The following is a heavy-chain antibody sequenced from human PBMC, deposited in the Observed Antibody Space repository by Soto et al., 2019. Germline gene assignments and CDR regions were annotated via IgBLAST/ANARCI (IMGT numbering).Heavy chain of an antibody. CDR3: ARGGSSDWQVALDI. J-gene: IGHJ3*02. D-gene: IGHD6-19*01. Sequence: LSLTCAVYAGSFSHYYWNWIRQSPGKGLEWIGKIKHSGSSNYNPSLRSRVSTSVDMSKNQFSLRLTSVTAADTAVYYCARGGSSDWQVALDIWGQGTMVTVSS. CDR1: AGSFSHYY. V-gene: IGHV4-34*01. CDR2: IKHSGSS.